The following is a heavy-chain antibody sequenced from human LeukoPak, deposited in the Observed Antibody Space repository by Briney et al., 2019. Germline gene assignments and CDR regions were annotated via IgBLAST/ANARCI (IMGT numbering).Heavy chain of an antibody. CDR1: GFTFSTYT. V-gene: IGHV3-21*01. CDR3: AGGYLNRDY. CDR2: ISSSSSHI. J-gene: IGHJ4*02. Sequence: PGGSLRLSCAASGFTFSTYTMSWVRQAPGKGLEWVSSISSSSSHIYYGDSVKGRFTISRDNAENSVYLQMNSLRAEDTAVYYCAGGYLNRDYWGPGTLVTVSS. D-gene: IGHD1-14*01.